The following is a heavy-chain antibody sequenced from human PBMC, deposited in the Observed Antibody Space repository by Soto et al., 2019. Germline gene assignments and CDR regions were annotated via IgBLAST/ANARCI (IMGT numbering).Heavy chain of an antibody. CDR2: ISGSGGTT. CDR3: AKDKNGGATPDWFDP. D-gene: IGHD1-26*01. Sequence: EVQLLESGGGLVQPGGSLRLSCAASGFTFSSYAMSWVRQAPGKGLEWVSAISGSGGTTFYADSVKGRFTISRDNYNNTLYLHMHSLRAEDTAVYYCAKDKNGGATPDWFDPWGQGTLVTVSS. CDR1: GFTFSSYA. J-gene: IGHJ5*02. V-gene: IGHV3-23*01.